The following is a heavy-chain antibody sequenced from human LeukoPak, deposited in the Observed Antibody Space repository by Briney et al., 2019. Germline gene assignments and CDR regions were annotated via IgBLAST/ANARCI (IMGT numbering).Heavy chain of an antibody. CDR1: GFTFSSYS. CDR2: ISSSSSYI. V-gene: IGHV3-21*01. J-gene: IGHJ4*02. CDR3: ASDQEYYYDSSGY. Sequence: GGSLRLSCAASGFTFSSYSMNWVRQAPGKGLEWVSSISSSSSYIYYADSVKGRFTISRDNAKNSLYLQMNSLRAEDTAVYYCASDQEYYYDSSGYWGQGTLVTVSS. D-gene: IGHD3-22*01.